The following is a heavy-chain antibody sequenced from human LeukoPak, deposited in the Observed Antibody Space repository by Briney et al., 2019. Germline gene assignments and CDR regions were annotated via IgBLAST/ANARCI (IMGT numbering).Heavy chain of an antibody. D-gene: IGHD5-12*01. CDR1: GFTFSSYT. CDR3: ARAEYSGYDLYYFDY. CDR2: ISSSSSYI. Sequence: GGSLRLSCAASGFTFSSYTMSWVRQAPGKGLEWVSSISSSSSYIYYADSVKGRFTISRDNAKNSLYLQMNSLRAEDTAVYFCARAEYSGYDLYYFDYWGQGTLVTVSS. V-gene: IGHV3-21*01. J-gene: IGHJ4*02.